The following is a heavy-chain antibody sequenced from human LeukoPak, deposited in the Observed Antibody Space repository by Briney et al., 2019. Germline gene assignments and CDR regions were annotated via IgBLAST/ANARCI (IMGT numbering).Heavy chain of an antibody. CDR1: GYTFTGSY. CDR3: ARDFGSSRGWYEFDQ. Sequence: ASVKVSCKASGYTFTGSYIHWVRQAPGQGLEWMGWINPDSGVTKYAQNFQGRVTMTRDTSISTASMEMRSLKSDDTAVYYCARDFGSSRGWYEFDQWGQGTLVTVSS. J-gene: IGHJ4*02. CDR2: INPDSGVT. V-gene: IGHV1-2*02. D-gene: IGHD6-19*01.